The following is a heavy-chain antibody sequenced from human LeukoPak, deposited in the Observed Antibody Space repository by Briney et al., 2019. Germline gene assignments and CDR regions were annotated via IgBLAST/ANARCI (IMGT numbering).Heavy chain of an antibody. V-gene: IGHV1-2*02. J-gene: IGHJ1*01. CDR3: ARGQVVAAAFQH. Sequence: ASVKVSCKAFGYTFTSNYMHWVRQAPGQGLEWMGWINPNSGGTNYAQKFQGRVTMTRDTSISTAYMELSRLRSDDTAVYYCARGQVVAAAFQHWGQGTLVTVSS. CDR1: GYTFTSNY. CDR2: INPNSGGT. D-gene: IGHD2-15*01.